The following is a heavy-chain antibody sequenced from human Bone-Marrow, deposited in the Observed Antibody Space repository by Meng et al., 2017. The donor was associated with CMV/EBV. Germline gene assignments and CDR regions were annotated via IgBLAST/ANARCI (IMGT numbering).Heavy chain of an antibody. Sequence: ASVKVSCKASGYTFTSYYMHWVRQAPGQGLEWMGWINPNSGGTNYAQKFQGRVTMTRDTSISTAYMELSRLRSDDTAVYYCARELTTQYYYDSSGYWFDPWGQGTLVTVSS. CDR2: INPNSGGT. J-gene: IGHJ5*02. V-gene: IGHV1-2*02. CDR3: ARELTTQYYYDSSGYWFDP. D-gene: IGHD3-22*01. CDR1: GYTFTSYY.